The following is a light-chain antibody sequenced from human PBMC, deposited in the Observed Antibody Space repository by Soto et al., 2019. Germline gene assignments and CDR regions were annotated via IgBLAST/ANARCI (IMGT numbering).Light chain of an antibody. Sequence: EIVMTQSPATLSVSPGERATLSCRASQSVSSNLAWYQQKPGQAPRLLIYGASTRATGIPASFSGSGSGTEFTLTISRLQSEDFAVYYCQQCNNWPRTFGQGNKVEI. CDR3: QQCNNWPRT. CDR2: GAS. J-gene: IGKJ1*01. V-gene: IGKV3-15*01. CDR1: QSVSSN.